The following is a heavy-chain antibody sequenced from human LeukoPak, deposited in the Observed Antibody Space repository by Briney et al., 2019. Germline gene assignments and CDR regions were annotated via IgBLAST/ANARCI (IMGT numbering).Heavy chain of an antibody. CDR3: ARDSLAVARLYYFDY. D-gene: IGHD6-19*01. Sequence: ASVKVSCKASGYTFTSYGISWVRQAPGQGLEWMGWISAYNGNTNYAQKLQGRVTMTTDTSTSTAYMELRSLRSDDTAVYYCARDSLAVARLYYFDYWGQGTLVTVSS. CDR1: GYTFTSYG. J-gene: IGHJ4*02. V-gene: IGHV1-18*01. CDR2: ISAYNGNT.